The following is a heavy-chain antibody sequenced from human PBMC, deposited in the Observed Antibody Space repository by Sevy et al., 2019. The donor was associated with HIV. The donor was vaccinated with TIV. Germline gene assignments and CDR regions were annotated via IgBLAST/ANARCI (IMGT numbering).Heavy chain of an antibody. CDR3: ASTDLKYYYGSGRNDY. V-gene: IGHV4-61*02. CDR2: IYTSGST. D-gene: IGHD3-10*01. Sequence: SETLSLTCTVSGGSISSGSYYWSWIRQPAGKGLEWIGRIYTSGSTNYNPSLKSRVTISVDTSKNQFSLKLSSVTAADTAVYYCASTDLKYYYGSGRNDYWGQGTLVTVSS. CDR1: GGSISSGSYY. J-gene: IGHJ4*02.